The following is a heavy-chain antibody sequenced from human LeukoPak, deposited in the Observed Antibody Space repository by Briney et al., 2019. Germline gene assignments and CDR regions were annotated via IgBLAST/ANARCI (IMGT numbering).Heavy chain of an antibody. D-gene: IGHD4-17*01. CDR1: GYTFTSYY. CDR2: INPSGGST. J-gene: IGHJ4*02. Sequence: GASVKVSCKASGYTFTSYYMHWVRQAPGQGLEWMGIINPSGGSTSYAQKFQGRVTMTRDMSTSTVYMELSSLRSEDTAVYYCASAMTTVTTWDYWGQGTLVTASS. CDR3: ASAMTTVTTWDY. V-gene: IGHV1-46*01.